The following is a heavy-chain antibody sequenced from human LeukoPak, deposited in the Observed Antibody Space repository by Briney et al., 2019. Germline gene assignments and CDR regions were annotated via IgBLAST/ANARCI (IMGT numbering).Heavy chain of an antibody. CDR1: GFTFSSYS. D-gene: IGHD4-23*01. CDR2: IWYDGSNK. Sequence: PGGSLRLSCAASGFTFSSYSMNWVRQAPGKGLEWVAVIWYDGSNKYYADSVKGRFTISRDNSKNTLYLQMNSLRAEDMAVYYCARDHDYGGNSPFDYWGQGTLVTVSS. V-gene: IGHV3-33*08. J-gene: IGHJ4*02. CDR3: ARDHDYGGNSPFDY.